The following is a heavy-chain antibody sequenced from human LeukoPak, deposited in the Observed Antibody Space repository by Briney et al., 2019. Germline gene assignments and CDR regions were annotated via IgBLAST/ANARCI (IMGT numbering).Heavy chain of an antibody. Sequence: GASVKVSCKVSGYTLTELSMHWVRQAPGKGLEWMGGFDPEDGETIYAQKFQGRVTMTEDTSTDTAYMELSSLRSEDTAAYYCATVGMTTVVTGAFDIWGQGTMVTVSS. J-gene: IGHJ3*02. V-gene: IGHV1-24*01. CDR2: FDPEDGET. D-gene: IGHD4-23*01. CDR3: ATVGMTTVVTGAFDI. CDR1: GYTLTELS.